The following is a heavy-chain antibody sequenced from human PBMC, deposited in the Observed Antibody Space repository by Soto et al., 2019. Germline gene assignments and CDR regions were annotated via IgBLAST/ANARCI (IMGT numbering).Heavy chain of an antibody. D-gene: IGHD6-6*01. CDR1: GFSFSSYG. CDR2: TSADGTDK. CDR3: VRGTAIARQHFDC. V-gene: IGHV3-30*03. Sequence: QGQLVESGGGVVQPGRSLRLSCAASGFSFSSYGMHWVRQTPGKGLEWVAVTSADGTDKYYADSVKGRFTISRDNSKNTLYLQMNSLGVEDTAVYYCVRGTAIARQHFDCWGQGTLVTVSS. J-gene: IGHJ4*02.